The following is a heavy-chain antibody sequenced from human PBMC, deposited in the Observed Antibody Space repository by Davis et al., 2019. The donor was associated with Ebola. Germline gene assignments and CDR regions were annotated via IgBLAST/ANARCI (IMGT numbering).Heavy chain of an antibody. D-gene: IGHD3-22*01. CDR1: GYTFTSYD. V-gene: IGHV1-8*01. J-gene: IGHJ6*02. Sequence: SVQVSCQASGYTFTSYDINWVRQATGQGLEWMGWMNPNSGNTGYAQKFQGRVTMTRDTSTSTVYMELSSLRSEDTAVYYCASGLRARGGGLLDYYYYYGMDVWGQGTTVTVSS. CDR2: MNPNSGNT. CDR3: ASGLRARGGGLLDYYYYYGMDV.